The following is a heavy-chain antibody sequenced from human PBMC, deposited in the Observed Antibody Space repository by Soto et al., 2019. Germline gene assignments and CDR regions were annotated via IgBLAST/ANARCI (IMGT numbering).Heavy chain of an antibody. J-gene: IGHJ5*02. CDR2: IHYSGST. V-gene: IGHV4-59*01. Sequence: SETLSLTCSVSGGSISSYYWSWIRQPPGKGLEWIGYIHYSGSTNYNPSLKSRVTISVDTSKNQFSLKLNSVTAADTAVYYCARPHGGSSGWDNWFDPWGQGTLVTVSS. D-gene: IGHD6-25*01. CDR3: ARPHGGSSGWDNWFDP. CDR1: GGSISSYY.